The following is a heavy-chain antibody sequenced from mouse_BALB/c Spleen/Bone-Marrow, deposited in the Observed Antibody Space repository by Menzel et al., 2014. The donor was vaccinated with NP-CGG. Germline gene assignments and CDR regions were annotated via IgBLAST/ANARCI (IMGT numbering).Heavy chain of an antibody. Sequence: VQLQQSGAELVKPGASVKLSCKASGFNIKDTYMHWVKQRPEQGLEWIGRIDPANGNTKYDPKFQGKATITADTSSNTAYLQRSSLTAEDTAVYYSARWEYYAIDYWGQGTSVTVSS. V-gene: IGHV14-3*02. CDR1: GFNIKDTY. CDR3: ARWEYYAIDY. CDR2: IDPANGNT. D-gene: IGHD4-1*01. J-gene: IGHJ4*01.